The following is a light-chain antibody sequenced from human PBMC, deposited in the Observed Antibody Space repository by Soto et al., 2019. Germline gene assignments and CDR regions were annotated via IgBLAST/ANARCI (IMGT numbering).Light chain of an antibody. V-gene: IGLV1-44*01. CDR3: AAWDDSLNGFV. Sequence: QSVLTQPPSASGTPGQRVTISCSGSRSNIGANTVNWYQQLPGTAPKLLIYLDNQRPSGVPDRFSGSKSGTSASLAISGLQSEDEADFYCAAWDDSLNGFVFGTGTKVTVL. CDR1: RSNIGANT. J-gene: IGLJ1*01. CDR2: LDN.